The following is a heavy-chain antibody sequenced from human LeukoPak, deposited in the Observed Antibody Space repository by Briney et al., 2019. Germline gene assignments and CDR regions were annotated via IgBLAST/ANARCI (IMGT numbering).Heavy chain of an antibody. Sequence: GGSLRLSCAASGFTFSSYNMNWVRQAPGKGLEWVSSISSSSSYIYYADSVKGRFTISRDNAKNSLYLQMNSLRAEDTAVYYCASNGGSGYYMDVWGKGTTVTVSS. J-gene: IGHJ6*03. CDR2: ISSSSSYI. CDR3: ASNGGSGYYMDV. CDR1: GFTFSSYN. V-gene: IGHV3-21*01. D-gene: IGHD1-26*01.